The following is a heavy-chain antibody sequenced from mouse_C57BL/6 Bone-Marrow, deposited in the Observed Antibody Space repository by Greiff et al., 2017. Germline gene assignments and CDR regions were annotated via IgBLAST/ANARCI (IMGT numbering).Heavy chain of an antibody. J-gene: IGHJ4*01. CDR1: GFTFSSYA. Sequence: EVQLVESGGGLVKPGGSLKLSCAASGFTFSSYAMSWVRQTPEKRLEWVATISDGGSYSYYPDNVKGRFTISRDHAKNNLYLQMSHLKSEDTAMYYCARERVTGTSRYAMDYWGQGTSVTVSS. CDR3: ARERVTGTSRYAMDY. V-gene: IGHV5-4*01. D-gene: IGHD4-1*01. CDR2: ISDGGSYS.